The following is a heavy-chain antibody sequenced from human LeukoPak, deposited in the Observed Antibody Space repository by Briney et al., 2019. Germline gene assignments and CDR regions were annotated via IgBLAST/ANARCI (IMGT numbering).Heavy chain of an antibody. V-gene: IGHV5-51*01. D-gene: IGHD2-2*01. CDR2: IYPGDSDT. Sequence: GESLKISCKGSGYSFTSYWIGWVRQMPGKGLEWMGIIYPGDSDTRYSPSFQGQVTISDDKSISTAYLQWSRLKASDTAMYYCARLARYCSSASCSGANWFDPWGQGTLVTVSS. CDR3: ARLARYCSSASCSGANWFDP. J-gene: IGHJ5*02. CDR1: GYSFTSYW.